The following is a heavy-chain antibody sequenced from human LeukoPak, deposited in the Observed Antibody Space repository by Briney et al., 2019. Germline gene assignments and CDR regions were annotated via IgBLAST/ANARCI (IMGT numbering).Heavy chain of an antibody. Sequence: ASVKVSCKASGYTFTGYYMHWVRQAPGQGLEWMGWINPNSGGTNYAQKFQGRVTMTRDTSISTAYMELSRLRSDDTAVYYCAGPYYYDSSGYPPWGAWGQGTLVTASS. V-gene: IGHV1-2*02. J-gene: IGHJ5*02. CDR2: INPNSGGT. CDR3: AGPYYYDSSGYPPWGA. CDR1: GYTFTGYY. D-gene: IGHD3-22*01.